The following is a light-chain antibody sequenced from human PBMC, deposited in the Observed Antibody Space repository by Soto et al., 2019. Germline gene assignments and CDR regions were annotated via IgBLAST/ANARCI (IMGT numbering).Light chain of an antibody. Sequence: DIVMTQSPLSLPVTPGEPASISCRSSQSLLQSNGYNYLDWYLQKPGQSRQLLIYLGSIRGSGVADRFSGSGSGTDFHLKISRVEAENFGVYYRMQALQTWTFGQGTKVEIK. V-gene: IGKV2-28*01. CDR1: QSLLQSNGYNY. CDR2: LGS. CDR3: MQALQTWT. J-gene: IGKJ1*01.